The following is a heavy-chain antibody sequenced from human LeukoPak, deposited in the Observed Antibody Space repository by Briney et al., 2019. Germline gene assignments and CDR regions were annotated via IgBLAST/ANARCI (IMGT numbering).Heavy chain of an antibody. CDR3: ARGGGYYDSSGYAD. D-gene: IGHD3-22*01. V-gene: IGHV4-61*01. Sequence: SETLSLTCTVSGGSISSGSYYWSWIRQPPGKGLEWIGYIYYSGSTNYNPSLKSRVTISVDTSKNQFSLKLSSVTAADTAVYYCARGGGYYDSSGYADWGQGTLVTVSS. J-gene: IGHJ4*02. CDR2: IYYSGST. CDR1: GGSISSGSYY.